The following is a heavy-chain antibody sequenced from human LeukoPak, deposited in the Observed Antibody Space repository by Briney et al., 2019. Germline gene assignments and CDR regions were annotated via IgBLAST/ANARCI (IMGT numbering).Heavy chain of an antibody. CDR3: PRHGGIVVVPAAIVHYGMDV. CDR1: GDSSTSYW. D-gene: IGHD2-2*02. V-gene: IGHV5-51*01. J-gene: IGHJ6*01. CDR2: IFTGGADT. Sequence: RGGPRQISSKASGDSSTSYWSGWLGRMPGKGLGGLGIIFTGGADTRYSPSFQGQVTISADKSISPAYLQWRSLKASDTAVYCCPRHGGIVVVPAAIVHYGMDVWGEGTTVTVSP.